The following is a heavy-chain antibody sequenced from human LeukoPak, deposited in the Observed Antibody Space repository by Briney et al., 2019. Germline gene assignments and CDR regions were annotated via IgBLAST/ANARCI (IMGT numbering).Heavy chain of an antibody. D-gene: IGHD2/OR15-2a*01. Sequence: SETLSLTCTVSGGSISSYYWSWIRQPAGKGLEWIGHIYTSGSTNYNPSLKSRVTMSVDTSENQFSLRLRSVTAADTAMYYCARGISHDYYYYAMDVWGQGTTVTVSS. V-gene: IGHV4-4*07. CDR1: GGSISSYY. CDR3: ARGISHDYYYYAMDV. J-gene: IGHJ6*02. CDR2: IYTSGST.